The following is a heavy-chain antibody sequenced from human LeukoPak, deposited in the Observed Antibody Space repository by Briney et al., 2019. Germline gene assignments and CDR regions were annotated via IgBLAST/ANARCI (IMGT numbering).Heavy chain of an antibody. Sequence: GGSLRLSCAASGFTFNTYGMSWVRQAPGKGLEWVSGISGSGGATYYADSVKGRFTISRDDPHNTLYLQMNSLRAEDTAVYFCARGGVDYYGSGTYYLMYYFDYWGQGALVTISS. V-gene: IGHV3-23*01. CDR2: ISGSGGAT. CDR3: ARGGVDYYGSGTYYLMYYFDY. CDR1: GFTFNTYG. D-gene: IGHD3-10*01. J-gene: IGHJ4*02.